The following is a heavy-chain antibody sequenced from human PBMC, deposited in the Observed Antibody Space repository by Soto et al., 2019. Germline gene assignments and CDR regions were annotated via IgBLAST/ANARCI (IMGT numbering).Heavy chain of an antibody. CDR1: GYSCTSYW. CDR3: AGGGVRGVITRTRDYYGMDV. J-gene: IGHJ6*02. D-gene: IGHD3-10*01. Sequence: GESLKISCKGSGYSCTSYWIGWARQMPGKGLEWMGIIYPGDSDTRYSPSFQGQVTISADKSISTAYLQWSSLKASDTAMYYCAGGGVRGVITRTRDYYGMDVWGQGTTVTVSS. CDR2: IYPGDSDT. V-gene: IGHV5-51*01.